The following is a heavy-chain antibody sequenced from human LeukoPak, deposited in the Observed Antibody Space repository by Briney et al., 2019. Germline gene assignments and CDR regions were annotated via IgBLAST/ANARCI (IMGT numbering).Heavy chain of an antibody. D-gene: IGHD1-26*01. CDR2: ISDTGDST. CDR1: GFTFSSYA. J-gene: IGHJ3*02. V-gene: IGHV3-23*01. CDR3: ARGGSYLSAFDI. Sequence: GGSLRLSCTASGFTFSSYAMSWVRQAPGKGLEWVSSISDTGDSTYYADSVKGRFTISTDNSKNTLYLQMNSLRAEDTAVYYCARGGSYLSAFDIWGQGTMVTVSS.